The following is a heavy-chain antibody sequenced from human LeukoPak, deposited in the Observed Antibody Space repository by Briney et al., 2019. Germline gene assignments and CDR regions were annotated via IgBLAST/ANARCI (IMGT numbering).Heavy chain of an antibody. CDR1: GFTFSNYW. J-gene: IGHJ4*02. CDR3: ARASRDY. Sequence: PGGSLRLSCSASGFTFSNYWMSWVRQAPGKGLEWVANIKQDGSEKDYVDSVKGRFTISRDNAKNILYLQMNSLRAEGTAVYYCARASRDYWGQGTLVTVSS. CDR2: IKQDGSEK. V-gene: IGHV3-7*01.